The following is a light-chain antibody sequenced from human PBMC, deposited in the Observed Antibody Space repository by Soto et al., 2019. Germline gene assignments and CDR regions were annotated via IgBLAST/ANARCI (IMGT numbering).Light chain of an antibody. Sequence: QSVLTQPRSVSASPGQSVTISCTGTSSDVGRYDYVSWYQQHPGKAPKLIVYDVTERPSGVPDRFSGSKSGNTASLAISGLQSEDEADYFCASWDASLNGWMFGGGTKLTVL. CDR3: ASWDASLNGWM. CDR2: DVT. CDR1: SSDVGRYDY. J-gene: IGLJ3*02. V-gene: IGLV2-11*01.